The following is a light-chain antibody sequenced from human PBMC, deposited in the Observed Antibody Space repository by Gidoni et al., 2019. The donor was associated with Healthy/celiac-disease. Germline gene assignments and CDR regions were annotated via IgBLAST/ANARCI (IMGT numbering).Light chain of an antibody. CDR1: QSISNY. Sequence: IQMTQSPSSLSASVGDRVTITCRASQSISNYVNWYQQKPGKAPKLLIYAASSLQSGVPSRFSGSGSGTDFTLTISSLQPEDFATYYCQQSYSTPPTFGQGTKVEIK. CDR3: QQSYSTPPT. V-gene: IGKV1-39*01. CDR2: AAS. J-gene: IGKJ1*01.